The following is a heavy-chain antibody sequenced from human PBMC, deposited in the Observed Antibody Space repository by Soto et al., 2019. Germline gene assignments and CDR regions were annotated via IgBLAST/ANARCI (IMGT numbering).Heavy chain of an antibody. V-gene: IGHV5-51*01. CDR3: ARRVAAAEYYYYYYGMDV. Sequence: PGESLKISCKGSGYSFTSYWIGWVRQMPGKGLEWMGIIYPGDSDTRYSPSFQGQVTISADKSISTAYLQWSSLKASDTAMYYCARRVAAAEYYYYYYGMDVWGQGTTVTVSS. D-gene: IGHD6-13*01. CDR2: IYPGDSDT. CDR1: GYSFTSYW. J-gene: IGHJ6*02.